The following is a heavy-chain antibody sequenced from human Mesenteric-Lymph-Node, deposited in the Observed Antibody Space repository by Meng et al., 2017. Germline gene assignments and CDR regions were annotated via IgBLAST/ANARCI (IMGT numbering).Heavy chain of an antibody. CDR3: ARGYSSDWYVLPGMGDGQFDY. J-gene: IGHJ4*02. CDR1: GDSVSSNSAA. Sequence: SCAISGDSVSSNSAAWNWIRQSPSRGLEWLGRTYYRSKWYNDYAVSVKSRITINPDTSKNQFSLQLNSVTPEDTAVYYCARGYSSDWYVLPGMGDGQFDYWGQGTLVTVSS. V-gene: IGHV6-1*01. D-gene: IGHD6-19*01. CDR2: TYYRSKWYN.